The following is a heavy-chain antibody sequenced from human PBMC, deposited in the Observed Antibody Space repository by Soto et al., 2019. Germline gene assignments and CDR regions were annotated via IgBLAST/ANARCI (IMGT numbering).Heavy chain of an antibody. V-gene: IGHV3-20*04. CDR1: GFTFGDFA. Sequence: PGGSLRLSCAVSGFTFGDFAMSWVRQAPGKGLEWVSGINWNGISTSYRDSVKGRFIISRDDAQNSLYLQMNSLRAEDTALYYCARDGFQYDDGGYYEFDYRGQGTMVTVSS. J-gene: IGHJ4*02. CDR3: ARDGFQYDDGGYYEFDY. CDR2: INWNGIST. D-gene: IGHD3-22*01.